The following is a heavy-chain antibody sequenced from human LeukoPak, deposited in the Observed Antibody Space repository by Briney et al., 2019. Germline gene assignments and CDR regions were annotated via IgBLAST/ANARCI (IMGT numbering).Heavy chain of an antibody. D-gene: IGHD1-26*01. CDR3: ARDNVGAFDY. Sequence: GGSLRLSCAASGFTFSSYAMHWVRQAPGKGLEWVAVISYDGSNKYYADSVKGRFTISRDNSKNTLYLQMNSLRAEDTAVYYCARDNVGAFDYWGQGTLVTVSS. CDR2: ISYDGSNK. J-gene: IGHJ4*02. V-gene: IGHV3-30*04. CDR1: GFTFSSYA.